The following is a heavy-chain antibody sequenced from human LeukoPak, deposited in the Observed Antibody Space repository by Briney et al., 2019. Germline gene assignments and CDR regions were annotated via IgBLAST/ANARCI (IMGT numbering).Heavy chain of an antibody. CDR3: ARDGPAQMVDFDY. J-gene: IGHJ4*02. V-gene: IGHV1-2*02. CDR1: GYTLTDYY. Sequence: AASVTVSCKASGYTLTDYYIHWVRQAPGQGLEWMGWTNPTSGDTNYAQRFQGRVTMTRDTSTSTAYMELSRLRPDDTAVYYCARDGPAQMVDFDYWGQGTLVTVSS. CDR2: TNPTSGDT. D-gene: IGHD3-10*01.